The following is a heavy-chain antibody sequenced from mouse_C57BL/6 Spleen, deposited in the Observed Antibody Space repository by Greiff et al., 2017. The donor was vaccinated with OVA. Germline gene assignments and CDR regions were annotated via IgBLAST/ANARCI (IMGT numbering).Heavy chain of an antibody. Sequence: QVHVKQPGAELVMPGASVKLSCKASGYTFTSYWMHWVKQRPGQGLEWIGEIDPSDSYTNYNQKFKGKSTLTVDKSSSTAYMQLSSLTSEDSAVYYCARVRDYDAAWFAYWGQGTLVTVSA. J-gene: IGHJ3*01. CDR1: GYTFTSYW. CDR2: IDPSDSYT. V-gene: IGHV1-69*01. D-gene: IGHD2-4*01. CDR3: ARVRDYDAAWFAY.